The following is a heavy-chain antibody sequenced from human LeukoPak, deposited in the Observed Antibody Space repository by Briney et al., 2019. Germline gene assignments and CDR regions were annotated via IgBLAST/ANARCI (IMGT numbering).Heavy chain of an antibody. CDR1: GFSFSSHT. Sequence: GGSLRLSCAASGFSFSSHTMHWVRQAPGKGLEWVAVISYDGSNKYYVDSVKGRFTISRDNSKNTLYLQMNSLRTEDTAVYYCARDKSSGWSPLDYWGQGTLVTVSS. CDR3: ARDKSSGWSPLDY. J-gene: IGHJ4*02. V-gene: IGHV3-30*04. CDR2: ISYDGSNK. D-gene: IGHD6-19*01.